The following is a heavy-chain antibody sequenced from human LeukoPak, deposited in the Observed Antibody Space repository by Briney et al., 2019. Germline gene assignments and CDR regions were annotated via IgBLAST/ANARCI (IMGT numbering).Heavy chain of an antibody. J-gene: IGHJ6*03. CDR2: IKSKTDGGTT. D-gene: IGHD6-19*01. Sequence: GGSLRLSCAASGFTFSNAWMSWVRQAPGKGLEWVGRIKSKTDGGTTDYAAPVKGRFTISRDDSKNTLYLQMNSLKTEDTAVYYCTTEGQDSSGWPFYYYYYMDVWGKGTTVTVSS. V-gene: IGHV3-15*01. CDR3: TTEGQDSSGWPFYYYYYMDV. CDR1: GFTFSNAW.